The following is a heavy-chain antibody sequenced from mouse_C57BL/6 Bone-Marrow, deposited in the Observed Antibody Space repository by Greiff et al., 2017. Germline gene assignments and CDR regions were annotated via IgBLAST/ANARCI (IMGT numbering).Heavy chain of an antibody. CDR1: GYAFTNYL. D-gene: IGHD2-3*01. CDR2: INPGSGGT. CDR3: ARTDGYPLAY. Sequence: VQLQESGAELVRPGTSVKVSCKASGYAFTNYLIEWVKQRPGQGLEWIGVINPGSGGTNYNEKFKGTATLTAAKSSSTAYMQLSSLTSEDSAVYFCARTDGYPLAYWGQGTLVTVSA. V-gene: IGHV1-54*01. J-gene: IGHJ3*01.